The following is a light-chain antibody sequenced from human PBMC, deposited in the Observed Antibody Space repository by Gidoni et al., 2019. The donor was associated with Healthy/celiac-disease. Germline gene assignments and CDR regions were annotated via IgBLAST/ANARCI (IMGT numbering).Light chain of an antibody. Sequence: EIVLTQSPGTLSLSPGERATLSCRASQSVSSSYLAWYQQKPGQAPRLLIYGASSRATGIPDRFSGSGSGTDFTLTISRLDPEDFAVYYCQQYGSSPSAYTFGQGTKLEIK. CDR2: GAS. CDR3: QQYGSSPSAYT. V-gene: IGKV3-20*01. J-gene: IGKJ2*01. CDR1: QSVSSSY.